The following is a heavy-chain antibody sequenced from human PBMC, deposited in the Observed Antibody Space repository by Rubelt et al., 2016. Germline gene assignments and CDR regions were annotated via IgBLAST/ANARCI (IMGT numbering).Heavy chain of an antibody. CDR2: ISWNSGSI. D-gene: IGHD6-19*01. CDR1: GFLFDGYA. J-gene: IGHJ6*02. Sequence: RLVESGGGLVQPGRSLRLSCGAAGFLFDGYAMHWVRQVPGKGLEWVSGISWNSGSIGYADSVKGRFTISRDNSKNKLYLQMNSLRAEDTAVYYCARDPGKWLVSGWGVDYYYYGMDVWGQGTTVTVSS. V-gene: IGHV3-9*01. CDR3: ARDPGKWLVSGWGVDYYYYGMDV.